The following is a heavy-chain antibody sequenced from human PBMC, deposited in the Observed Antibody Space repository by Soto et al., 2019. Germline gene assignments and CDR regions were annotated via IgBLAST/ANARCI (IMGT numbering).Heavy chain of an antibody. CDR3: AADPDNYYGSGSYNY. CDR2: IVVGSGNT. V-gene: IGHV1-58*01. CDR1: GFTFTSSA. Sequence: QMQLVQSGPEVKKPGTSVKVSCKASGFTFTSSAVQWVRQARGQRLEWIGWIVVGSGNTNYAQKFQERVTITRDMSTSTAYMELSSLRSEDTAVYYCAADPDNYYGSGSYNYWGQGTLVTVSS. D-gene: IGHD3-10*01. J-gene: IGHJ4*02.